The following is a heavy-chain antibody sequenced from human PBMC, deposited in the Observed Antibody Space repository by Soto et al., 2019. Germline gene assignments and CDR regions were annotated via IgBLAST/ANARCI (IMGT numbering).Heavy chain of an antibody. CDR3: ARELRFGEDYYGMDV. CDR1: DGSISSGGYY. V-gene: IGHV4-31*03. J-gene: IGHJ6*02. D-gene: IGHD3-10*01. CDR2: IYYSGST. Sequence: VQLQESGPGLVKPSQTLSLTCTVSDGSISSGGYYWSWIRQHPGKGLEWIGYIYYSGSTYYNPSLKSRVTISVDTSKNQFSLKLSSVTAADTAVYYCARELRFGEDYYGMDVWGQGTTVTVSS.